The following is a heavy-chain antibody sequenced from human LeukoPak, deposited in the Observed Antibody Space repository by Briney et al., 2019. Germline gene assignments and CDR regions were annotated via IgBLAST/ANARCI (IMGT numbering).Heavy chain of an antibody. D-gene: IGHD3-22*01. CDR2: IYTSGST. CDR1: GGSISSYY. Sequence: KPSETLSLTCTVSGGSISSYYWSWIRPPAGKGLEWIGRIYTSGSTNYNPSLKSRVTMSVDTSKNQFSLKLSSVTAADTAVYYCASGGYYYDSSGQFDYWGQGTLVTVSS. J-gene: IGHJ4*02. V-gene: IGHV4-4*07. CDR3: ASGGYYYDSSGQFDY.